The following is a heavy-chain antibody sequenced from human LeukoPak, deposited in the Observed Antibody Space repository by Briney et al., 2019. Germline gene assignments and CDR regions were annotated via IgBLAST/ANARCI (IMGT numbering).Heavy chain of an antibody. CDR2: ISYNGGST. V-gene: IGHV3-64*01. D-gene: IGHD2-15*01. J-gene: IGHJ4*02. CDR3: VRVGCNGDSCFNYFDY. Sequence: GGSLRLSCAASGFTFSSYAMFWVRQAPGKGLEYVSAISYNGGSTYYANSVKGRFIISRDNSKNTLYLQMGSLRAEDMAVYYCVRVGCNGDSCFNYFDYWGQGTLVAVSS. CDR1: GFTFSSYA.